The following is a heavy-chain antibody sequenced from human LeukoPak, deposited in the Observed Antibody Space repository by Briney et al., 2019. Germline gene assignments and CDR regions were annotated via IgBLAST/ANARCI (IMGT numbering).Heavy chain of an antibody. D-gene: IGHD3-3*01. Sequence: ASVKVSCKASGYTFTSYYMHWVRQAPGQGLEWMGIINPSGGSTSYAQKFKGRVTMTRDTSTSTVYMELSSLRSEDTAVYYCARALIWSGYYTADVGWFDPWGQGTLVTVSS. CDR3: ARALIWSGYYTADVGWFDP. CDR2: INPSGGST. V-gene: IGHV1-46*01. CDR1: GYTFTSYY. J-gene: IGHJ5*02.